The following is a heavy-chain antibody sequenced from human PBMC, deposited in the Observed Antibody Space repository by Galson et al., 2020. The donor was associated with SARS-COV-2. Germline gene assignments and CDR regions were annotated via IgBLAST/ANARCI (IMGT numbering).Heavy chain of an antibody. CDR2: IYYSGST. CDR1: GGSISSYY. V-gene: IGHV4-59*01. Sequence: SETLSLTCTVSGGSISSYYWSWIRQPPGKGLEWIGYIYYSGSTNYNPSLKSRVTISVDTSKNQFSLKLSSVTAADTAVYYCARDGSTANYYDSSGYDYWGQGTLVTVSS. CDR3: ARDGSTANYYDSSGYDY. D-gene: IGHD3-22*01. J-gene: IGHJ4*02.